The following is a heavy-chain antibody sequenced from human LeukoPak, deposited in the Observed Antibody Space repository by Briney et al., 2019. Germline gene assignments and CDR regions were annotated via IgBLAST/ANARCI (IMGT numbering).Heavy chain of an antibody. CDR3: AREGWGCSGGSSFRPGSFYYYYMDV. CDR2: MDHSGST. Sequence: PSETLSLTCTVSGGSISSYYWSWIRQPPGEGLEWIGNMDHSGSTNDNPSLKSRVTMSVDTSKNQFSLKLSSVTAADTAVYYCAREGWGCSGGSSFRPGSFYYYYMDVWGKGTTVTVSS. V-gene: IGHV4-59*01. J-gene: IGHJ6*03. D-gene: IGHD2-15*01. CDR1: GGSISSYY.